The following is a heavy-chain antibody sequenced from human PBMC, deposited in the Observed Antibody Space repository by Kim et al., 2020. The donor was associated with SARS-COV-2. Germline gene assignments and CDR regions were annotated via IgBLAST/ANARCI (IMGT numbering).Heavy chain of an antibody. D-gene: IGHD5-12*01. J-gene: IGHJ4*02. CDR2: IYYSGST. CDR3: ASGVDFRGYSGSGFDY. CDR1: GGSISSYY. V-gene: IGHV4-59*01. Sequence: SETLSLTCTVSGGSISSYYWSWIRQPPGKGLEWIGYIYYSGSTNYNPSLKIRVTISVDTSKNQFSLKLSSVTAADTAVYYCASGVDFRGYSGSGFDYWGQGTLVTVSS.